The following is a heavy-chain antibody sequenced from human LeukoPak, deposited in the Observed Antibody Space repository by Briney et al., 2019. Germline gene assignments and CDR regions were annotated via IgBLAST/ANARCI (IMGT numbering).Heavy chain of an antibody. V-gene: IGHV4-61*02. CDR1: GGSISSGSYY. J-gene: IGHJ4*02. CDR2: IYTSGST. D-gene: IGHD6-13*01. CDR3: AKDPSSSWSLFDY. Sequence: SETLSLTCTVSGGSISSGSYYWSWIRQPAGKGLEWIGRIYTSGSTNYNPSLKSRVTISVDTSKNQFSLKLSSVTAADTAVYYCAKDPSSSWSLFDYWGQGTLVTVSS.